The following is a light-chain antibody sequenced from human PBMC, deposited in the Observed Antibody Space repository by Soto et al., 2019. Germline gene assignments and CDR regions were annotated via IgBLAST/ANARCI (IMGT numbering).Light chain of an antibody. Sequence: QSVLTQPASVPGSPGQSITISCTGTISDVGGYNYVSWYQQHPGKAPKLMIYEVSNRPSGVSNRFSGSKSGNTASLTISGLQAEDEADYYCSSYTSGSTFYVFGTGTKVTVL. CDR3: SSYTSGSTFYV. CDR2: EVS. V-gene: IGLV2-14*01. J-gene: IGLJ1*01. CDR1: ISDVGGYNY.